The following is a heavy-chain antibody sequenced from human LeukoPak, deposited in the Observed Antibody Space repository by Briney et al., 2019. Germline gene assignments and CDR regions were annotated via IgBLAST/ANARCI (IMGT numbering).Heavy chain of an antibody. D-gene: IGHD6-13*01. J-gene: IGHJ5*02. CDR2: IYYSGNT. Sequence: SETLSLTCTVSGGSISSYYWSWIRQPPGKGLEWIGYIYYSGNTNYNPSLKSRVAISVDTSKNQFSLKLSSVTAADTAVYYCASSISSSWARGFDPWGQGTLVTVSS. CDR3: ASSISSSWARGFDP. V-gene: IGHV4-59*01. CDR1: GGSISSYY.